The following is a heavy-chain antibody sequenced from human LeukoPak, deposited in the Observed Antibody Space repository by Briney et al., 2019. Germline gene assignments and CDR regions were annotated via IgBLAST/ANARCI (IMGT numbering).Heavy chain of an antibody. CDR3: ARDRVYCSSTSCLYYYGMDV. Sequence: ASVKVSCKASGYTFTGYYMHWVRQAPGQGLEWMGWINPNSGGTNYAQKFQGWVTMTRDTSISTAYMELSRLRSDDTAVYYCARDRVYCSSTSCLYYYGMDVWGQGTTVTVSS. D-gene: IGHD2-2*01. CDR2: INPNSGGT. CDR1: GYTFTGYY. J-gene: IGHJ6*02. V-gene: IGHV1-2*04.